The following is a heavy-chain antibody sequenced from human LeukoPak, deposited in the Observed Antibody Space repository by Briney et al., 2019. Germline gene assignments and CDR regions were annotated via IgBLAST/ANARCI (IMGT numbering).Heavy chain of an antibody. V-gene: IGHV1-18*01. Sequence: ASVKVSCKASGYTFTSYGNSWVRQAPGQGLEWMGWITAYNDNTNYAQKLQGRVTMTTDTSTSTAYMELRSLRSDDTAVYYCARALLWFGEPSHIDYWGQGTLVTASS. J-gene: IGHJ4*02. CDR2: ITAYNDNT. CDR3: ARALLWFGEPSHIDY. D-gene: IGHD3-10*01. CDR1: GYTFTSYG.